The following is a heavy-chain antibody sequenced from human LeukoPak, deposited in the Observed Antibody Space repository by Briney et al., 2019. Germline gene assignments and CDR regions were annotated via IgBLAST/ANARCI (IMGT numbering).Heavy chain of an antibody. D-gene: IGHD3-10*01. CDR1: GGTFSSYA. V-gene: IGHV1-69*13. Sequence: GASVKVSCKASGGTFSSYAISWVRQAPGQGLEWMGGIIPIFGTANYAQKFQGRVTITADESTSTAYMELSSLRSEDTAVYYCARDYGSGSYYTPNAFDIWGQGTMVTVSS. CDR3: ARDYGSGSYYTPNAFDI. CDR2: IIPIFGTA. J-gene: IGHJ3*02.